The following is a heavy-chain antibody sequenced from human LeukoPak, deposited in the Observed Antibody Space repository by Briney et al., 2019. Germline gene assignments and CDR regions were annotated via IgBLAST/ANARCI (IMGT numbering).Heavy chain of an antibody. V-gene: IGHV4-39*07. D-gene: IGHD5-12*01. J-gene: IGHJ4*02. Sequence: PSETLSLTCTVSGGSNSSSSYYWGWIRQPPGKGLEWIGSIYYSGSTYYNPSLKSRVTISVDTSKNQFSLKLSSVTAADTAVYYCARSEGAIVATTFDYWGQGTLVTVSS. CDR3: ARSEGAIVATTFDY. CDR2: IYYSGST. CDR1: GGSNSSSSYY.